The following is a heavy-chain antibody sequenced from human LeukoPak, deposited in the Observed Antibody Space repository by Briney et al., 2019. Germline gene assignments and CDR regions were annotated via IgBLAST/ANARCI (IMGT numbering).Heavy chain of an antibody. Sequence: GGSLRLSCAASGFTFSSYSMNWVRQAPGKGLEWVSHISGGSGTIYYADSVKGRFTISRDNAKSSLYLQMNSLRDEDTAVYYCARVLRYFDWLLRGSAFDIWGQGTMVTVSS. D-gene: IGHD3-9*01. CDR1: GFTFSSYS. CDR2: ISGGSGTI. V-gene: IGHV3-48*02. J-gene: IGHJ3*02. CDR3: ARVLRYFDWLLRGSAFDI.